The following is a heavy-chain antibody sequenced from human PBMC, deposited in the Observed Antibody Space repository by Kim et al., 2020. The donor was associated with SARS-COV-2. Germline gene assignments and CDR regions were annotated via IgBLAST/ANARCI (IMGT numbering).Heavy chain of an antibody. V-gene: IGHV3-21*01. CDR3: ARDYGQWLANGMDV. D-gene: IGHD6-19*01. Sequence: SVQGRFTISRDNAKNSLYLQMNRLRAEDAAVYYCARDYGQWLANGMDVWGQGTTVTVSS. J-gene: IGHJ6*02.